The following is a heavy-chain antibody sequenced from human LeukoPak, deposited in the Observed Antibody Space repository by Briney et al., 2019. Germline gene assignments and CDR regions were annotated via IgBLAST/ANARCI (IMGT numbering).Heavy chain of an antibody. CDR2: IKQDGSEK. V-gene: IGHV3-7*01. CDR1: GFTFSSYW. Sequence: PGGSLRLSCAASGFTFSSYWMSWVRQAPGKGLEWVANIKQDGSEKYYVDSVKGRFTISRDNAKNSLYLQMNSLRAEDTAVYYCARIVYYDFWSGYYTGGGEVDAFDIWGQGTMVTVSS. J-gene: IGHJ3*02. CDR3: ARIVYYDFWSGYYTGGGEVDAFDI. D-gene: IGHD3-3*01.